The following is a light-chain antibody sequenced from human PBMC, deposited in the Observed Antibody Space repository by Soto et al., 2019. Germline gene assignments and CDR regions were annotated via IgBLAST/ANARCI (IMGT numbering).Light chain of an antibody. CDR1: SSDVGGYNY. J-gene: IGLJ1*01. CDR3: SSYTSSSTLL. Sequence: QSVLTQPASVSGSPGQSITISCTGTSSDVGGYNYASWYQQHPGKAPKLMIYEVSNRPSGVSNRFSGSKSGNTASLTISGLQAEDEADYYCSSYTSSSTLLFGTGTKLTVL. CDR2: EVS. V-gene: IGLV2-14*01.